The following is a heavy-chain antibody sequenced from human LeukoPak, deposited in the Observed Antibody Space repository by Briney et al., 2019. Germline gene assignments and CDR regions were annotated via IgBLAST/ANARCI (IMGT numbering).Heavy chain of an antibody. V-gene: IGHV5-51*01. CDR3: ARQTEGAAGTKYYYYYYMDV. CDR1: GYSFTSYW. Sequence: GESLKISCKGSGYSFTSYWIGWVRQMPGKGLEWMGIIYPGDSDTRYSPSFQGQVTISADKSISTAYLQWSSLKASDTAMYYCARQTEGAAGTKYYYYYYMDVWGKGTTVTVSS. J-gene: IGHJ6*03. CDR2: IYPGDSDT. D-gene: IGHD6-13*01.